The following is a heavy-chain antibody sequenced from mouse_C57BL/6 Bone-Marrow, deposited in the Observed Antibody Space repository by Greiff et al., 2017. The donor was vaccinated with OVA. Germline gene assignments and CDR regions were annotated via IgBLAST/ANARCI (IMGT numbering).Heavy chain of an antibody. CDR2: FYPGSGSI. J-gene: IGHJ3*01. D-gene: IGHD2-3*01. V-gene: IGHV1-62-2*01. CDR1: GYTFTEYT. Sequence: VKLVESGAELVKPGASVKLSCKASGYTFTEYTIHWVKQRSGQGLEWIGWFYPGSGSIKYNEKFKDKATLTADKSSSTVYMELSRLTSEDSAVYFCARHEEVYSWFAYWGQGTLVTVSA. CDR3: ARHEEVYSWFAY.